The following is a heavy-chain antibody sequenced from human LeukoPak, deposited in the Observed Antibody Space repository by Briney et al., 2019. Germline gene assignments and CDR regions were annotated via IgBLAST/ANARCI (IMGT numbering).Heavy chain of an antibody. CDR3: ARDQSGSGTFDS. CDR1: GFTFSDYS. CDR2: IYSGGRA. D-gene: IGHD3-10*01. V-gene: IGHV3-23*03. Sequence: GGSLRLSCTASGFTFSDYSMSWVRQAPGKGLEWVSVIYSGGRAYYADSVKGRFTISRDDSKNTLYLQMNSLRAEDTAVYYCARDQSGSGTFDSWGQGTLVTVSS. J-gene: IGHJ4*02.